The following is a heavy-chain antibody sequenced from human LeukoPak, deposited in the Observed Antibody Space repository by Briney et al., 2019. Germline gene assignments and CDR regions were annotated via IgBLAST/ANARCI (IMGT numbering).Heavy chain of an antibody. V-gene: IGHV3-7*01. CDR2: IQQGGSAK. Sequence: PGGSLRLSCAASGFTFSKSWMGWVRQAPGKGLEWVANIQQGGSAKYYVDSVKGRFTISRDDAKNSLYLQMDSLRAEDTAVYFCASIRGDGSTFEYWGRGTLVTVSS. CDR1: GFTFSKSW. CDR3: ASIRGDGSTFEY. D-gene: IGHD5-24*01. J-gene: IGHJ4*02.